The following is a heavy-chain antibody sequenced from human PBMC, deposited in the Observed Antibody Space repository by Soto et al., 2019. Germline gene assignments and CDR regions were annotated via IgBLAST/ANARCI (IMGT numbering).Heavy chain of an antibody. V-gene: IGHV4-39*02. CDR3: AREGPSSWYYYYYGMDV. J-gene: IGHJ6*02. CDR1: GGSISSSSYY. Sequence: SETLSLTCTVSGGSISSSSYYWGWIRQPPGKGLEWIESIYYSGSTYYNPSLKSRVTISVDTSKNQFSLKLSSVTAADTAVYYCAREGPSSWYYYYYGMDVWGQGTTVTVSS. CDR2: IYYSGST. D-gene: IGHD6-13*01.